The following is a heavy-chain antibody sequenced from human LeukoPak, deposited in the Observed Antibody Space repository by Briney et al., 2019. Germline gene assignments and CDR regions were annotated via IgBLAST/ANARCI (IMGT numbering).Heavy chain of an antibody. CDR2: TYPGDSDT. CDR1: GYSFTSYW. D-gene: IGHD3-22*01. Sequence: GESLKISCKGSGYSFTSYWIGWVRQMPGKGLEWMGITYPGDSDTRYSPSFQGQVTISADKSISTAYLQWSSLKASDTAMYYCARRHYYDSSHRDAFDIWGQGTMVTVSS. V-gene: IGHV5-51*01. CDR3: ARRHYYDSSHRDAFDI. J-gene: IGHJ3*02.